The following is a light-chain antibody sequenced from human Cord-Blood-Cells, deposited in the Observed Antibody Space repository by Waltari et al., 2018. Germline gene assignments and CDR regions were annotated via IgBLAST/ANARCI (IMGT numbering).Light chain of an antibody. CDR3: NSRDSSGNHWV. CDR1: SLRSYY. V-gene: IGLV3-19*01. CDR2: GKN. Sequence: SSELTQDPAVSVALGQTVRIKCQGDSLRSYYARWYQQKPGQAPVLVIYGKNNRPSGIPDRFSGSSSGNTASLTITGAQAEDEADYYCNSRDSSGNHWVFGGGTKLTVL. J-gene: IGLJ3*02.